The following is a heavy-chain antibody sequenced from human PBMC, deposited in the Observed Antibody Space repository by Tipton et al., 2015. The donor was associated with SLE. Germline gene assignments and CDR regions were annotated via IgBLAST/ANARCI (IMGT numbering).Heavy chain of an antibody. D-gene: IGHD2-21*01. J-gene: IGHJ6*02. CDR2: IKNKANSYTT. V-gene: IGHV3-72*01. Sequence: GSLRLSCAASGFTFSDHYMDWVRQAPGKGLEWVGRIKNKANSYTTQYAASVKGRFTISRDDSKAIAYLQMNSLKSEDTAVYYCTRMVIPYYYYGMDVWGQGTPVTVSS. CDR1: GFTFSDHY. CDR3: TRMVIPYYYYGMDV.